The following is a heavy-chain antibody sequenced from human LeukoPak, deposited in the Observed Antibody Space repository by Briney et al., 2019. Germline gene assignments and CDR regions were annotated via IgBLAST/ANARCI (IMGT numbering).Heavy chain of an antibody. CDR3: ANLGNWNDVRDY. J-gene: IGHJ4*02. CDR1: GFTFISYA. CDR2: INAGGGTR. V-gene: IGHV3-23*01. D-gene: IGHD1-20*01. Sequence: GGSLRLSCAASGFTFISYAMTWVRQAPGKGLEWVSAINAGGGTRLYADSVKGRFTISRDNSKNTLYLQMNSLRAEDTAVYYCANLGNWNDVRDYWGQGTLVTVSS.